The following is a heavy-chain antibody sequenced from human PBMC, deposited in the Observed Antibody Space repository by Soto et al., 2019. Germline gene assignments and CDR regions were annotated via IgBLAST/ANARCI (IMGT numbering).Heavy chain of an antibody. D-gene: IGHD3-22*01. CDR2: IKSKTDGGTT. CDR1: GFTFSNAW. Sequence: GGSLRLSCAASGFTFSNAWMSWVRRAPGKGLEWVGRIKSKTDGGTTDYAAPVKGRFTISRDDSKNTLYLQMNSLKTEDTAVYYCTTENEYYYDSSGYGNFDYSGQGTLVTVYS. CDR3: TTENEYYYDSSGYGNFDY. J-gene: IGHJ4*02. V-gene: IGHV3-15*01.